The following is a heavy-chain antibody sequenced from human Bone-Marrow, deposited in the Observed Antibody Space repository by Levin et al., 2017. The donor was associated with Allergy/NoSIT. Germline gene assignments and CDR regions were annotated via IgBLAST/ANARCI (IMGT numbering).Heavy chain of an antibody. Sequence: SQTLSLTCTVSGDSISSGHYYWSWIRQPPGKGLEWIGHSYYSGTAYYNPSLKSRLTISVDTPQNQFSLNLSSVTAADTAVYYCARVRNAGGRGWFDSWGQGTLVTVSS. CDR2: SYYSGTA. J-gene: IGHJ5*01. D-gene: IGHD2-8*02. V-gene: IGHV4-31*03. CDR1: GDSISSGHYY. CDR3: ARVRNAGGRGWFDS.